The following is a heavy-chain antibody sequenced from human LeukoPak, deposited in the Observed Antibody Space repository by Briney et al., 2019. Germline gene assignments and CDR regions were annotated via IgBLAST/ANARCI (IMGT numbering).Heavy chain of an antibody. CDR3: ARGRQRDDAFDI. V-gene: IGHV4-31*03. CDR1: GGSISSGGYY. D-gene: IGHD2-2*01. J-gene: IGHJ3*02. CDR2: IYYSGST. Sequence: PSQTLSLTCTASGGSISSGGYYWSWIRQHPGKGLEWIGYIYYSGSTYYNPSLKSRVTISVDTSKNQFSLKLSSVTAADTAVYYCARGRQRDDAFDIWGQGTMVTVSS.